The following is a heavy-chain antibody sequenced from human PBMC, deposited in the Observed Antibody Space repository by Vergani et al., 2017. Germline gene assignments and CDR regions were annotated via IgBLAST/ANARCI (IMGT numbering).Heavy chain of an antibody. CDR2: ISWNSGSI. D-gene: IGHD4-11*01. V-gene: IGHV3-9*01. CDR3: AKAYSNYYYDGMDG. CDR1: GFTFDDYA. J-gene: IGHJ6*02. Sequence: EVQLVESGGGLVQPGRSLRLSCAASGFTFDDYAMHWVRQAPGKGLEWVSGISWNSGSIGYADSVKGRFTISRDNAKNSLYLQMNSLRAEDTALYYCAKAYSNYYYDGMDGWGQGTTVTVS.